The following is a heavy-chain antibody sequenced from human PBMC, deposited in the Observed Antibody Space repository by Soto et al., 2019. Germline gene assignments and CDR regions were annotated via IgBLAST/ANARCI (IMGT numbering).Heavy chain of an antibody. CDR3: ARDQRAGIAARPRDYYYGMDV. Sequence: SVKVSCRASGGTFSSYAISWVRQAPGQGLEWMGGIIPIFGTANYAQKFQGRVTITADEPTSTAYMELSSLRSEDTAVYYCARDQRAGIAARPRDYYYGMDVWGQGTTVTVSS. CDR2: IIPIFGTA. CDR1: GGTFSSYA. J-gene: IGHJ6*02. V-gene: IGHV1-69*13. D-gene: IGHD6-6*01.